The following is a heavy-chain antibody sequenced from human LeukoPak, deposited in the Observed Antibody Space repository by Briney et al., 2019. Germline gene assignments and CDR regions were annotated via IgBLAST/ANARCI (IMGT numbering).Heavy chain of an antibody. D-gene: IGHD6-19*01. J-gene: IGHJ4*02. V-gene: IGHV3-23*01. CDR1: GFTFSSHA. Sequence: GGSLRLSCAASGFTFSSHAVYWVRQAPGKGLEWVSGISGSGGDTYYPDSVKGRFTISRDNSKNMVYLQMNSLSTEDTAVYYCAKTTTGYSSGRYPGWPVDYWGQGTLVTVSS. CDR3: AKTTTGYSSGRYPGWPVDY. CDR2: ISGSGGDT.